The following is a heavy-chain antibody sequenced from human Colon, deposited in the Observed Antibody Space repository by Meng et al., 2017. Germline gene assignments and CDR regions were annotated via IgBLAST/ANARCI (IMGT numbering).Heavy chain of an antibody. J-gene: IGHJ4*02. CDR1: GDSIRSSNW. D-gene: IGHD3-10*01. V-gene: IGHV4-4*02. CDR3: ARVIYASGNMAHLDC. CDR2: IYHSGST. Sequence: GRLQGSGPGLVKPSGTLSLTCAVAGDSIRSSNWWSWVRQPPGRGLEWIGEIYHSGSTNYNPSLKNRLSLTVDKSKNQFSLTLHSVTAADTAVYYCARVIYASGNMAHLDCWGQGTLVTVSS.